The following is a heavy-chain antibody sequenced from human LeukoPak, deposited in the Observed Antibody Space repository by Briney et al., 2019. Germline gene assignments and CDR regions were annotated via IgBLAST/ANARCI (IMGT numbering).Heavy chain of an antibody. J-gene: IGHJ4*02. V-gene: IGHV3-23*01. CDR2: LSRSGGST. D-gene: IGHD2-2*01. CDR3: AKGRYCSSTSCYEGGGDY. CDR1: GFNFSSYA. Sequence: GGSLTLPCSASGFNFSSYAMIWLRQAPGKALVWVSALSRSGGSTYYADSVKGPFTISSDNSKNTVYLQMNSLKAEDTGVYYCAKGRYCSSTSCYEGGGDYWGQGTLVTVSS.